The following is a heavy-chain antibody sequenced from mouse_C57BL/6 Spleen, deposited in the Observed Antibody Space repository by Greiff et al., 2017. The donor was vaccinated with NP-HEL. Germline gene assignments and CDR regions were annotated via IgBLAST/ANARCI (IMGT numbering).Heavy chain of an antibody. CDR2: ISSGGDYI. D-gene: IGHD2-5*01. CDR3: TRGIVTTRGSPAWFAY. CDR1: GFTFSSYA. V-gene: IGHV5-9-1*02. Sequence: EVQLVESGEGLVKPGGSLKLSCAASGFTFSSYAMSWVRQTPEKRLEWVAYISSGGDYIYYADTVKGRFTISRDNARNTLYLQMSSLKSEDTAMYYCTRGIVTTRGSPAWFAYWGQGTLVTVSA. J-gene: IGHJ3*01.